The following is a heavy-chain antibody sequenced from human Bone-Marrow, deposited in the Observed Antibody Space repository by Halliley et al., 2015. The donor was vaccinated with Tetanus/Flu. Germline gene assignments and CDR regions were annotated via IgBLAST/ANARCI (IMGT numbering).Heavy chain of an antibody. CDR1: GFTFDDYS. V-gene: IGHV3-9*01. D-gene: IGHD3-10*01. CDR3: AKGVHDVFDI. CDR2: ISWNSGGI. J-gene: IGHJ3*02. Sequence: SLRLSCVASGFTFDDYSMHWARQAPGKGLEWVSGISWNSGGIAYAESAKGRFTVSRDNAKNSLHLQMNSLRAEDTAMYYCAKGVHDVFDIWGQGTMVTVSS.